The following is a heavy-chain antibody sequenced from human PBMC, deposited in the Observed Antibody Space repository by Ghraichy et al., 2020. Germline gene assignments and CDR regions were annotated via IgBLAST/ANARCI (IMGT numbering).Heavy chain of an antibody. J-gene: IGHJ4*02. Sequence: LSLTCAASGFTFSSYAMSWVRQAPGKGLEWVSAISGSGGSTYYADSVKGRFTISRDNSKNTLYLQMNSLRAEDTAVYYCAKAAQLLWFRELLYPYYFDYWGQGTLVTVSS. CDR2: ISGSGGST. CDR1: GFTFSSYA. V-gene: IGHV3-23*01. D-gene: IGHD3-10*01. CDR3: AKAAQLLWFRELLYPYYFDY.